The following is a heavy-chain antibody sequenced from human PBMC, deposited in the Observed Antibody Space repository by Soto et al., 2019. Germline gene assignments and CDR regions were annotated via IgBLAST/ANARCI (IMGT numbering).Heavy chain of an antibody. Sequence: QVQLVESGGGVVQPGRSLRLSCAASGFTFSSYAMHWVRQAPGKGLEWVAVISYDGSNKYYADSVKGRFTISRDNSKNTLYLQMNSLRAEDTAVYYCASDRRTNGAGWFDPWGQGTLVTVSS. CDR1: GFTFSSYA. D-gene: IGHD2-8*01. V-gene: IGHV3-30-3*01. CDR2: ISYDGSNK. J-gene: IGHJ5*02. CDR3: ASDRRTNGAGWFDP.